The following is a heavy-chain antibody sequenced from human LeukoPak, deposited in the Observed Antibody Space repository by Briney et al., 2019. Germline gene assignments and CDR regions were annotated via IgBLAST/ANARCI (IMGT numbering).Heavy chain of an antibody. Sequence: GGSLRLSCAASGFTFDDYAMHWVRQAPGKGLEWVSGISWNSGSIGYADSVKGRFTISRDNAKNSLYLQMNSLRAEDTAVYYCARDWSTPGAFDIWGQGTMVTVSS. CDR3: ARDWSTPGAFDI. CDR2: ISWNSGSI. V-gene: IGHV3-9*01. D-gene: IGHD5/OR15-5a*01. J-gene: IGHJ3*02. CDR1: GFTFDDYA.